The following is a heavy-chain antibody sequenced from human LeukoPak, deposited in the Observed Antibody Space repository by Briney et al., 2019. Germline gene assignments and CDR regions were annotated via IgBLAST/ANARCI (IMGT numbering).Heavy chain of an antibody. D-gene: IGHD3-3*01. CDR2: ISGSGGST. J-gene: IGHJ4*02. Sequence: GGSLRLSCAASGFTFSSYAMSWVRQAPGKGLEWVSAISGSGGSTYYADSVKGRFTISRDNSKSTLYLQMNSLRAEDTAVYYCAKGGDFWSGYYNYFDYWGQGTLVTVSS. CDR3: AKGGDFWSGYYNYFDY. V-gene: IGHV3-23*01. CDR1: GFTFSSYA.